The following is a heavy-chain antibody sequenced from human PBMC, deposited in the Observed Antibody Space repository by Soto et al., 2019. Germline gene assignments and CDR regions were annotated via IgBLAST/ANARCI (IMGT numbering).Heavy chain of an antibody. J-gene: IGHJ4*02. CDR1: GYTFISYG. CDR3: ARVFRWSSSSWGFDS. D-gene: IGHD6-6*01. Sequence: QVQLVQSGAEVKKPGVSVKVSCKASGYTFISYGITWVRQAPGQGLEWMGWISAYNAHTNYGQKFQDRVSLTTDTSTNTSYMEMRSLRSDDTAFYFCARVFRWSSSSWGFDSWGQGTLVTVSS. CDR2: ISAYNAHT. V-gene: IGHV1-18*01.